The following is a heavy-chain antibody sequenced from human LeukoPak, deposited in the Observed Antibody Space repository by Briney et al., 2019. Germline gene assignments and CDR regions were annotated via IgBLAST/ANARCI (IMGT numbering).Heavy chain of an antibody. J-gene: IGHJ3*02. Sequence: GRSLRLSCAASGFTFSSYGMHWVRQAPGKGLEWVSSISSSSSYIYYADSVKGRFTISRDNAKNSLYLQMNSLRAEDTAVYYCARDLWERRLDGAFDIWGQGTMVTVSS. D-gene: IGHD1-26*01. V-gene: IGHV3-21*01. CDR3: ARDLWERRLDGAFDI. CDR2: ISSSSSYI. CDR1: GFTFSSYG.